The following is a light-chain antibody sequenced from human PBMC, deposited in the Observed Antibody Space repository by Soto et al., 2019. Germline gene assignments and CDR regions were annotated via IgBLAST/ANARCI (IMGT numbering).Light chain of an antibody. J-gene: IGLJ3*02. V-gene: IGLV2-11*01. CDR2: DVS. CDR3: CSYAGSYTFGV. Sequence: QSALTQPRSVSGSPGQSVTISCTGTSSDVGGYNYVSWYQQHPGKAPKYMIYDVSKRPSGVPDRFSGSKSGNTASLTISGLQAEDEADYYCCSYAGSYTFGVFGGGTKLTVL. CDR1: SSDVGGYNY.